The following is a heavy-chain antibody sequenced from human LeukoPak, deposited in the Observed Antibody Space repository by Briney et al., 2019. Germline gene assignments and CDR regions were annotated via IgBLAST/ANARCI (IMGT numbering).Heavy chain of an antibody. CDR3: ARDRHWTNDWVFDY. CDR1: GGSIGTYY. V-gene: IGHV4-59*01. D-gene: IGHD3-16*01. CDR2: IYYNGYT. Sequence: PSETLSLTCTVSGGSIGTYYWSWIRQPPGKGLEWSGYIYYNGYTDYNPSLKSRVTISLHTSKNQFSLKLSSVTAADTAVYYCARDRHWTNDWVFDYWGQGTLVTVSS. J-gene: IGHJ4*02.